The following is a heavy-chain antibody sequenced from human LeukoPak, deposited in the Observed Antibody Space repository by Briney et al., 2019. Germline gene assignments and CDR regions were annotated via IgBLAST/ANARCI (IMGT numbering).Heavy chain of an antibody. CDR2: ISYDGSNK. Sequence: GGSLRLSCAASGFTFSSYGMHWVRQAPGKGLEWVAVISYDGSNKYYADSVKGRFTISRDNSKNTLYLQMNSLRAEDTAVYYCAKERLSGGSGWPGGYFDYWGQGTLVTVSS. V-gene: IGHV3-30*18. J-gene: IGHJ4*02. D-gene: IGHD6-19*01. CDR3: AKERLSGGSGWPGGYFDY. CDR1: GFTFSSYG.